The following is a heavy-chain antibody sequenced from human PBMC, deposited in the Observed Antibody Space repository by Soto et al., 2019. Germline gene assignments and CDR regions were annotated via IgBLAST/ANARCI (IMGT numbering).Heavy chain of an antibody. V-gene: IGHV4-4*02. D-gene: IGHD3-10*01. CDR2: IYHSGVT. Sequence: PSETLSLTCIVSGGSISSTYWWTWVRQTPGKGLEWIAEIYHSGVTNYNPSLKSRVTISVDKSKNQFSLKVSSVTAADTAVYYCAKIWFGGNYYGMDVWGQGTTVTVSS. CDR1: GGSISSTYW. CDR3: AKIWFGGNYYGMDV. J-gene: IGHJ6*02.